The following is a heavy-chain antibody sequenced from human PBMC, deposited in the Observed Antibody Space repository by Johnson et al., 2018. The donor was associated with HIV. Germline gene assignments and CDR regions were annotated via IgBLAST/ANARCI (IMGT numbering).Heavy chain of an antibody. V-gene: IGHV3-66*01. CDR2: IYSGGST. Sequence: VQLVESGGGLVQPGGSLRLSCAASGFTVNSNYMSWVRQAPGKGLEWVSVIYSGGSTYYADSVRGRFTISRDNSKNTLYLQMNSLRVEDTAVYFCARVSYDGVLKTVGAFDIWGQGTLITVSS. CDR3: ARVSYDGVLKTVGAFDI. D-gene: IGHD3-16*01. CDR1: GFTVNSNY. J-gene: IGHJ3*02.